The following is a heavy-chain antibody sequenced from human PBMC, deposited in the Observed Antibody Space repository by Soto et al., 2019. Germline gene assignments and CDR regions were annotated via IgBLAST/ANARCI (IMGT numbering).Heavy chain of an antibody. Sequence: GVSLRLSCAASGFTFSSSAMHWVRQAPGKGLEWVAVISYDGSNKYYADSVKGRFTISRDNSKNTLYLQMNSLRAEDTAVYYCARDKRDLRFLESSYYFDYWGQGSLVTVSS. J-gene: IGHJ4*02. CDR2: ISYDGSNK. V-gene: IGHV3-30-3*01. CDR1: GFTFSSSA. D-gene: IGHD3-3*01. CDR3: ARDKRDLRFLESSYYFDY.